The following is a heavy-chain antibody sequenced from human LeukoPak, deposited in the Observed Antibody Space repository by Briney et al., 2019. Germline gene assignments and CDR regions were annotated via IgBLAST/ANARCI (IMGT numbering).Heavy chain of an antibody. J-gene: IGHJ2*01. D-gene: IGHD6-13*01. CDR3: ARAESSNWYWYFDL. V-gene: IGHV3-53*01. CDR2: IYTGGDT. Sequence: PGGSLRLSCVASGFTVSSKYMSWVRQAPGKGLEWVSVIYTGGDTYYADSVKGRFTISRDNSKNTLYLQKNTLRADDTAVYYCARAESSNWYWYFDLWGRGTLVTVSS. CDR1: GFTVSSKY.